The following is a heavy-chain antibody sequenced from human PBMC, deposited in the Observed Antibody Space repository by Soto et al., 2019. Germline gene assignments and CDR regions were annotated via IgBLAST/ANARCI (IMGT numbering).Heavy chain of an antibody. CDR2: INPNSGGT. Sequence: ASVKVSCKASGYTFTGYYMHWVRQAPGQGLEWVGWINPNSGGTNYAQKFQGWVTMTRDTSISTAYMELSRLRSDDTAVYYCARFGIAVADGFDYWGQGTLVTVSS. J-gene: IGHJ4*02. CDR1: GYTFTGYY. CDR3: ARFGIAVADGFDY. V-gene: IGHV1-2*04. D-gene: IGHD6-19*01.